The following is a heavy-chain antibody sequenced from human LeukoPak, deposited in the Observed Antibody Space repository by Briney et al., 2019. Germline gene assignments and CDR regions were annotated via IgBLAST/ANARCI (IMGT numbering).Heavy chain of an antibody. Sequence: GGSLRLSCAASGFTFSSYSMNWVRQAPGKGLEWVSSISSSSSYIYYADSVKGRFTISRDNAKNSLYLQMNSLRAEDTAVYYCAREAVVAATPHFDYWGQGTLVTVSS. CDR3: AREAVVAATPHFDY. CDR1: GFTFSSYS. CDR2: ISSSSSYI. J-gene: IGHJ4*02. D-gene: IGHD2-15*01. V-gene: IGHV3-21*01.